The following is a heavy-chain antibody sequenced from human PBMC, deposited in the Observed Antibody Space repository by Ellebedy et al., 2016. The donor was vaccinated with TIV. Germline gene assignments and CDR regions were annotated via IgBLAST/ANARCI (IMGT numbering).Heavy chain of an antibody. D-gene: IGHD3-16*01. V-gene: IGHV3-48*01. CDR3: ASSVWDGPSCYGMDV. CDR2: ISSSSSTI. CDR1: GFTFSSYS. J-gene: IGHJ6*02. Sequence: GESLKISCAASGFTFSSYSMNWVRQAPGKGLEWVSYISSSSSTIYYADSVKGRFTISRDNAKNSLYLQMNSLRAEDTAVYYCASSVWDGPSCYGMDVWGQGTTVTVSS.